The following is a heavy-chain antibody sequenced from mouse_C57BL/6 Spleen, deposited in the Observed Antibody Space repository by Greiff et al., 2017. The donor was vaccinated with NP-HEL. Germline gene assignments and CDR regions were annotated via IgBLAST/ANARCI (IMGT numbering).Heavy chain of an antibody. CDR3: ARDEVRSWYFDV. Sequence: DVKLVESGGGLVQSGRSLRLSCATSGFTFSDFYMEWVRQAPGKGLEWIAASRNKANDYTTEYSASVKGRFIVSRDTSQSILYLQMNALRAEDTAIYYCARDEVRSWYFDVWGTGTTVTVSS. V-gene: IGHV7-1*01. CDR1: GFTFSDFY. J-gene: IGHJ1*03. CDR2: SRNKANDYTT. D-gene: IGHD2-14*01.